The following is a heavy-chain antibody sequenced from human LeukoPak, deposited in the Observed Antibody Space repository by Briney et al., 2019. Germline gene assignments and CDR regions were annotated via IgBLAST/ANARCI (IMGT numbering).Heavy chain of an antibody. J-gene: IGHJ1*01. V-gene: IGHV1-2*02. CDR3: ARTKDGNHAEYFQH. D-gene: IGHD4-23*01. CDR1: GYTFTGYY. CDR2: INPNSGGT. Sequence: GASVKVSCKASGYTFTGYYMHWVRQAPGQGLEWMGWINPNSGGTNYAQKFQGRVTMTRDTSISTAYMELSRLRSDDTAVYYCARTKDGNHAEYFQHGGQGTLVTVSS.